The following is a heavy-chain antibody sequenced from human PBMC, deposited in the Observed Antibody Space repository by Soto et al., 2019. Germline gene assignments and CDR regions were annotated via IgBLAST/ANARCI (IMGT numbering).Heavy chain of an antibody. CDR2: INPNSGGT. V-gene: IGHV1-2*04. Sequence: QVQLVQSGAEVKKPGASVKVSCKASGYTFTGYYMHWVRQAPGQGLEWMGWINPNSGGTNYAQKFQGWVTMTRDKANRTRYMGRSRLGSGGPAGYYGAGGGLLLWFGEFGPPPPYYYYYMDVWGKGTTVTVSS. J-gene: IGHJ6*03. CDR3: AGGGLLLWFGEFGPPPPYYYYYMDV. D-gene: IGHD3-10*01. CDR1: GYTFTGYY.